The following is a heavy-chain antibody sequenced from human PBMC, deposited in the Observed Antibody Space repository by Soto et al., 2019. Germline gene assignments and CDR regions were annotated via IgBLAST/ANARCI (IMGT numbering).Heavy chain of an antibody. Sequence: EVQLLESGGGLVQPGGSLRLSCAASGFTFSSHAMIWVRQAPGKGLNWVYTDDVGGGSTYYIGSVKCPFTVSRDNSKITVYMQRNTLRAEDKAIYVCARDSGPEGVGACDIWGQGTMVTVSS. CDR3: ARDSGPEGVGACDI. V-gene: IGHV3-23*01. CDR1: GFTFSSHA. D-gene: IGHD6-25*01. CDR2: DDVGGGST. J-gene: IGHJ3*02.